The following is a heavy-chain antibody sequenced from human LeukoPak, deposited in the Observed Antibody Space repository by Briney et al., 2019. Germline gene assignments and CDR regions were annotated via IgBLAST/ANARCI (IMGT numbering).Heavy chain of an antibody. J-gene: IGHJ4*02. D-gene: IGHD4-17*01. V-gene: IGHV3-23*01. CDR2: ISGSGGST. CDR3: AKAYYGDYYDY. Sequence: GGSLRLSCAASGFPFSTNAMTWVRQAPGKGLEWVSAISGSGGSTYYADSVKGRFTISRDNSKNTLYLQMNSLRAEDTAVYYCAKAYYGDYYDYWGQGTLVTVSS. CDR1: GFPFSTNA.